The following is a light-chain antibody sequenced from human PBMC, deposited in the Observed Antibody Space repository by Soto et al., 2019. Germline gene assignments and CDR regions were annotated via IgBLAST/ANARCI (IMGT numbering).Light chain of an antibody. CDR3: AAWDDSLRAAYV. J-gene: IGLJ1*01. CDR2: RNK. Sequence: QSVLTQPPSASGTPGQRVTISCSGSSSNIGSNFVYWYQQLPGMAPKLLIYRNKQRPSGVADRFSGSRSGTSASLAISGLRSEDEADYYCAAWDDSLRAAYVFGTGTKLTVL. CDR1: SSNIGSNF. V-gene: IGLV1-47*01.